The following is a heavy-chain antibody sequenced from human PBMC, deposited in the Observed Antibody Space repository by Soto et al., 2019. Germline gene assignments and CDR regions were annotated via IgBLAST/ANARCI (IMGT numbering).Heavy chain of an antibody. CDR1: GYSFTSYW. CDR2: IDPSDSYT. Sequence: GESLKISCKGSGYSFTSYWISWVRQMPGKGLEWMGRIDPSDSYTNYSPSFQGHVTISADKSISTAYLQWSSLKASDTAMYYCARRQYYYDSSGYSDYWGQGTLVTVSS. CDR3: ARRQYYYDSSGYSDY. V-gene: IGHV5-10-1*01. J-gene: IGHJ4*02. D-gene: IGHD3-22*01.